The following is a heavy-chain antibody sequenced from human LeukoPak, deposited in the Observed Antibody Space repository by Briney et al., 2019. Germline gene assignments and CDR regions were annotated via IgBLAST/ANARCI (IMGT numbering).Heavy chain of an antibody. CDR2: IYWDDDK. CDR3: AHLYDYRARANYFDY. Sequence: SGPTLVKPTQTLTLTCSFSGFSLSTPGVGVGWIRQPPGKALEWLALIYWDDDKRYSPSLKSRLTITKDTSKNQVVLTMTNMDPVDTATYYCAHLYDYRARANYFDYWGQGTLVTVSS. CDR1: GFSLSTPGVG. V-gene: IGHV2-5*02. J-gene: IGHJ4*02. D-gene: IGHD5-12*01.